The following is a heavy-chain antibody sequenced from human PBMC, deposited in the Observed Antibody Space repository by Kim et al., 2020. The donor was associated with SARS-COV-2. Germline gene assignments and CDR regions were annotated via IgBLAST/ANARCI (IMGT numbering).Heavy chain of an antibody. CDR2: IYYSGST. Sequence: SETLSLTCTASGGSIRSGDYYWSWIRQPPGKGLEWIGYIYYSGSTYYNPSLKSRVTISVDTSKNQFSLKLSSVTAADTAVYYCARARITMIVVVNAFDIWGQGTMVTVSS. J-gene: IGHJ3*02. CDR3: ARARITMIVVVNAFDI. V-gene: IGHV4-30-4*01. D-gene: IGHD3-22*01. CDR1: GGSIRSGDYY.